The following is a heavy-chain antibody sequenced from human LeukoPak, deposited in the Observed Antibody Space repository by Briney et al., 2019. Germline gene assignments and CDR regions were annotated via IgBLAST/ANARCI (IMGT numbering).Heavy chain of an antibody. V-gene: IGHV3-21*01. CDR3: LRDKIAAAGTDYYYGMDV. D-gene: IGHD6-13*01. CDR2: ICSSSSYI. J-gene: IGHJ6*04. CDR1: GFTFSIYS. Sequence: PGGSLRLSCAASGFTFSIYSMNWVRQAPGKGLGWVSSICSSSSYIYYADSAKGRFTISRDNATNSLYLQMNSMRDASTPVYYCLRDKIAAAGTDYYYGMDVWGRGTTVTVS.